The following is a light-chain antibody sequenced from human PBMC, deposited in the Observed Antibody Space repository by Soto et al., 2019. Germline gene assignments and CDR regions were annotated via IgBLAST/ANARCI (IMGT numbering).Light chain of an antibody. J-gene: IGKJ1*01. CDR1: QSVSSY. Sequence: EIVLTQSPATLSLYPGERATLSCRASQSVSSYLAWYQQKPGQAPRLLIYATYNRATGIPDRFSGSGSGTDFTLTISRLEPEDFAVYYCQQYGSSLWTFGQGTKVDIK. V-gene: IGKV3-20*01. CDR3: QQYGSSLWT. CDR2: ATY.